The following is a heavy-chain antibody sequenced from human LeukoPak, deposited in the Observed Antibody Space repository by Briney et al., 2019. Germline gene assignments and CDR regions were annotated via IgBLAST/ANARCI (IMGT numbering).Heavy chain of an antibody. CDR1: GFTSIAYA. CDR3: ARNQQLGGHSYYYYGMDV. D-gene: IGHD3-16*01. J-gene: IGHJ6*02. Sequence: PGGSLRLSCVGSGFTSIAYALTWARQAPGKGLEWVSGINGGGVTTYYAGSVKGRFTISRDNSRNTLYLQMNSLRADDTAIYYCARNQQLGGHSYYYYGMDVWGQGTTVTVSS. CDR2: INGGGVTT. V-gene: IGHV3-23*01.